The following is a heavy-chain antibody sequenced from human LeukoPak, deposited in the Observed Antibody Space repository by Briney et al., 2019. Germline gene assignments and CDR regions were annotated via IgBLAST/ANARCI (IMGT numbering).Heavy chain of an antibody. J-gene: IGHJ4*02. CDR1: GYTFTTYG. D-gene: IGHD3-22*01. CDR3: ARGSTARYYYDSSGYYRGAVDY. V-gene: IGHV1-18*01. CDR2: ISAYNGNT. Sequence: EASVKVSCTASGYTFTTYGISWVRQAPGQGLEWMGWISAYNGNTNYAQKFQGRVTMTTDTSTSTAYMELRSLRSDDTAVYYCARGSTARYYYDSSGYYRGAVDYWGQGTLVTISS.